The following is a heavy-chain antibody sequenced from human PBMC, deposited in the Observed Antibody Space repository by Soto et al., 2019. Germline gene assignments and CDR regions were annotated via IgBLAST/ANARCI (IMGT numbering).Heavy chain of an antibody. Sequence: QVQLVQSGAEVKKPGSSVKVSCKASGGTFSSYAISWVRQAPGQGLEWMGGIIPIFGTANYAQKFQCRVTITADESTSTAYMELSSLRSEDTAVYYCARAPRWRVIHPAYYYCGMDVWGQGTTVTVSS. D-gene: IGHD4-17*01. CDR3: ARAPRWRVIHPAYYYCGMDV. CDR2: IIPIFGTA. J-gene: IGHJ6*02. V-gene: IGHV1-69*01. CDR1: GGTFSSYA.